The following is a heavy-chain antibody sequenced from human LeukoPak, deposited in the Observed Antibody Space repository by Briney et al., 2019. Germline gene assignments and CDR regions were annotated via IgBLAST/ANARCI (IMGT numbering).Heavy chain of an antibody. CDR3: ARGPTGMVYDYYYMDV. V-gene: IGHV1-2*02. D-gene: IGHD5-18*01. Sequence: ASVKVSCKASGYTFTGYYMHWVRQAPGQGMEWMGGINPNSGGTNYAQTFHGRVTMTRDTSISTAYMELSRLRSDDTAVYYCARGPTGMVYDYYYMDVWGKGTTVTVSS. J-gene: IGHJ6*03. CDR2: INPNSGGT. CDR1: GYTFTGYY.